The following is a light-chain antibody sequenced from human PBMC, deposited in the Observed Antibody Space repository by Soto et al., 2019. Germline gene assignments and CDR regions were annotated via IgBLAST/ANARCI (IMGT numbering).Light chain of an antibody. J-gene: IGLJ1*01. CDR1: STYVGGYNY. CDR3: SSYSSRSTHV. CDR2: EVS. V-gene: IGLV2-14*01. Sequence: QSVLTQPASVSGSPGESVTISCTGSSTYVGGYNYVSWYQQHPGKAPKVMIYEVSNRPSGVSNRFSGSKSGNTASLTISRLQAEEEADSYCSSYSSRSTHVFGTGTKVTVL.